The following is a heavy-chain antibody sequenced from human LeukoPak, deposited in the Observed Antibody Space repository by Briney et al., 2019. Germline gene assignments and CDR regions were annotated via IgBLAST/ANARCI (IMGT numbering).Heavy chain of an antibody. Sequence: ASVKVSCKASGYTFTSYGISWVRQAPGQGLEWMGWISAYNGNTNYAQKLQGRVTMTRDMSTSTVYMELSSLRSEDTAVYYCAGGTIFSALDYWGQGTLVTVSS. J-gene: IGHJ4*02. CDR2: ISAYNGNT. D-gene: IGHD3-9*01. V-gene: IGHV1-18*01. CDR3: AGGTIFSALDY. CDR1: GYTFTSYG.